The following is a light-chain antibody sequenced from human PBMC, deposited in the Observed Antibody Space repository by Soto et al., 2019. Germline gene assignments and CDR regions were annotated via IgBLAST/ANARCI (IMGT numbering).Light chain of an antibody. CDR1: SSNIGAGYD. J-gene: IGLJ1*01. V-gene: IGLV1-40*01. Sequence: QLVLTQPPSVSGAPGQRVTISCTGSSSNIGAGYDVHWYQQLPGTAPKLLIYANSNRPSGVPGRFSGSKSGTSASLAITGLQAEDEADYYCQSYDSSLSGYVFGPGTKVTVL. CDR2: ANS. CDR3: QSYDSSLSGYV.